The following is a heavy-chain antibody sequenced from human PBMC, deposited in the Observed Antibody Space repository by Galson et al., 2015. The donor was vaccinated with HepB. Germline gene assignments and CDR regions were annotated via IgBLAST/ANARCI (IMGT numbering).Heavy chain of an antibody. CDR3: ARVQKHAGIQLWLPEY. J-gene: IGHJ4*02. V-gene: IGHV1-3*01. D-gene: IGHD5-18*01. CDR2: INADNGNT. CDR1: GYTFTSYA. Sequence: SVKVSCKASGYTFTSYAMHWVRQAPGQRLEWMGWINADNGNTKYSQKFQGRVTITRDTSASTAYMELSSLRSEDTAVYYCARVQKHAGIQLWLPEYWGQGTLVTVSS.